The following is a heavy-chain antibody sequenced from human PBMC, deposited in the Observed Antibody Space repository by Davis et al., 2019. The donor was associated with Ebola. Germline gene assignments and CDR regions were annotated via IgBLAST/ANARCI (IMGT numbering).Heavy chain of an antibody. Sequence: MPSETLSLTCAVSGGSISSSNWWSWVRQPPGKGLEWIGEIYHSGSTNYNPSLKSRVAISVDKSKNQFSLKLSSVTAADTAVYYCAREADYYDSSGYYALVDYWGQGTLVTVSS. CDR1: GGSISSSNW. D-gene: IGHD3-22*01. CDR2: IYHSGST. CDR3: AREADYYDSSGYYALVDY. J-gene: IGHJ4*02. V-gene: IGHV4-4*02.